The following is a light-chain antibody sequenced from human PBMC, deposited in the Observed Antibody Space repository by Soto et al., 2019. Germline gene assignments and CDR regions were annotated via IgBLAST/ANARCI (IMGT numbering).Light chain of an antibody. V-gene: IGKV3-15*01. J-gene: IGKJ5*01. CDR3: QQYNNWFSIT. CDR1: QSISSK. Sequence: EIVMTQSPATLSVSPGERATLSCSASQSISSKLAWYQQKPGQAPRLVIYDTYIRATGIPARFSGSGSGTEFTLTISSLQSEDFGVYYCQQYNNWFSITFGQGTRLEIK. CDR2: DTY.